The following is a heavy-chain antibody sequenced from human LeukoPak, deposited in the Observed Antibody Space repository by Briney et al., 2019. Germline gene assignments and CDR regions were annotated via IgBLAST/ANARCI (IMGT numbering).Heavy chain of an antibody. J-gene: IGHJ4*02. V-gene: IGHV4-38-2*01. Sequence: PSETLSLTCAVCGYSISRDNYWVWIRQPPGQGLEWTGGIYHSGSTYYNPSLKSRVTMSVDTSKNQFSLKLSSVTAADTAVYYCARRAGYGSGSYYWGQGTLVTVSS. D-gene: IGHD3-10*01. CDR1: GYSISRDNY. CDR2: IYHSGST. CDR3: ARRAGYGSGSYY.